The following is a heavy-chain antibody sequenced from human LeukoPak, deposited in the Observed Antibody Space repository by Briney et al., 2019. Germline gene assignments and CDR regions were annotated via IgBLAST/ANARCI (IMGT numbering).Heavy chain of an antibody. Sequence: SVKLSCKTSGGTFSSYAISWVRQSPGQGHEWMGGIIPIFGTANYAQKVQGRVTITADKSTSTAYMELSSLRSEETAVYYCASAPATSYGVPSYYYYGMDVWGKGTTVTVSS. J-gene: IGHJ6*04. CDR1: GGTFSSYA. CDR3: ASAPATSYGVPSYYYYGMDV. CDR2: IIPIFGTA. V-gene: IGHV1-69*06. D-gene: IGHD5-18*01.